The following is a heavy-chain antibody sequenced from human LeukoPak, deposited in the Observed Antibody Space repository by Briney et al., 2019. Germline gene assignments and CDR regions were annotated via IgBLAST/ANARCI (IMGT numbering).Heavy chain of an antibody. J-gene: IGHJ4*02. Sequence: GGSLRLSCAASAFTFSRYGRHWVRQAPGKGLEWVAFIRYDGSNKYYADSVKGRFTISRDNSKNTLYLQMNSLRAEDTAVYYCAKEIWPTVTTPGWTYFDYWGQGALVTVSS. V-gene: IGHV3-30*02. CDR2: IRYDGSNK. D-gene: IGHD4-17*01. CDR3: AKEIWPTVTTPGWTYFDY. CDR1: AFTFSRYG.